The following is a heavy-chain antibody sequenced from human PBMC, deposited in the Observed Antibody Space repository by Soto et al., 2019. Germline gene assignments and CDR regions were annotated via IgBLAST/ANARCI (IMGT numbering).Heavy chain of an antibody. V-gene: IGHV3-23*01. CDR2: ISGSGGST. Sequence: HPGGSLRLSCAASGFTFSSYAMSWVRQAPGKGLEWVSAISGSGGSTYYADSVKGRFTISRDNSKNTLYLQMNSLRAEDTAVYYCARETWYYYDSSGCEPHDYWGQGT. D-gene: IGHD3-22*01. CDR1: GFTFSSYA. J-gene: IGHJ4*02. CDR3: ARETWYYYDSSGCEPHDY.